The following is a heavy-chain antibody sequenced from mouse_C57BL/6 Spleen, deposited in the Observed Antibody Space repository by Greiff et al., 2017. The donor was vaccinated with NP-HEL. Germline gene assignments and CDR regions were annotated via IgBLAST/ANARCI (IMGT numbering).Heavy chain of an antibody. CDR1: GYTFTSYW. J-gene: IGHJ2*01. CDR3: ARSHGSSYEDY. D-gene: IGHD1-1*01. V-gene: IGHV1-69*01. CDR2: IDPSDSYT. Sequence: QVQLQQPGAELVMPGASVKLSCKASGYTFTSYWMHWVKQRPGQGLEWIGEIDPSDSYTNYNQKFKGKSTLTVDKSSSTAYMQLSSLTSEDSAVYYCARSHGSSYEDYWGQGTTLTGSS.